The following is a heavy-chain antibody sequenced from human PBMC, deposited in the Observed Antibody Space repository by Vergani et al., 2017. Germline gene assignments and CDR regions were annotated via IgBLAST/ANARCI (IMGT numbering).Heavy chain of an antibody. CDR3: ARARKFRFGVVWENWFDP. V-gene: IGHV3-74*01. CDR2: MNGDGDTI. CDR1: GFTFHEYL. D-gene: IGHD3-3*01. Sequence: EVELVESGGGLVQPGGSLRLSFASSGFTFHEYLFPLARQVPGKGLVWVSGMNGDGDTISYADSVKGRFTISRDNAKNTLFLQMNSLRAEDTAVYYCARARKFRFGVVWENWFDPWGQGTLVTVSS. J-gene: IGHJ5*02.